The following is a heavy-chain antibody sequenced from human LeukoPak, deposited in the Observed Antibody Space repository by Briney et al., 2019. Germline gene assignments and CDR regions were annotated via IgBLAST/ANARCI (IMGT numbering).Heavy chain of an antibody. CDR3: AKDSMVRGVPVYFDY. V-gene: IGHV3-48*03. Sequence: PGGSLRLSCVASGFTFINFEMNWVRQAPGKGLEWVSYISSSGSTIYYADSVKGRFTISGDNAKNSLYLQMNSLRAEDTALYYCAKDSMVRGVPVYFDYWGQGTLVTVSS. CDR1: GFTFINFE. CDR2: ISSSGSTI. D-gene: IGHD3-10*01. J-gene: IGHJ4*02.